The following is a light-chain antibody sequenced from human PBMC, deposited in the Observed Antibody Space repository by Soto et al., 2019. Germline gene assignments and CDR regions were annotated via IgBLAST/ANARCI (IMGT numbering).Light chain of an antibody. CDR3: QHYNSDSVA. V-gene: IGKV1-5*03. Sequence: DIQMTQCPSTLSGSVGDRVTITCRASQALXSWFVWFQPEPGKAPKMTXYKASTLTSGVPSRLSGSGSGTEFTLTISSLQPDDFANYYCQHYNSDSVAFGQGTKVDIK. CDR2: KAS. J-gene: IGKJ1*01. CDR1: QALXSW.